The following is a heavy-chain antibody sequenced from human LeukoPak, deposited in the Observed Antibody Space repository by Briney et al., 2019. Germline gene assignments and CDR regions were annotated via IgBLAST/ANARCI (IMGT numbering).Heavy chain of an antibody. J-gene: IGHJ4*02. V-gene: IGHV1-69*13. Sequence: SEKVSCKASGGTFSSYAISWVRQAPGQGLEWMGGIIPIFGTANYAQKFQGRVTITADESTSTAYMELSSLRSEDTAVYYCARDQGYGSAYGYWGQGTLVTVSS. CDR1: GGTFSSYA. CDR3: ARDQGYGSAYGY. CDR2: IIPIFGTA. D-gene: IGHD3-10*01.